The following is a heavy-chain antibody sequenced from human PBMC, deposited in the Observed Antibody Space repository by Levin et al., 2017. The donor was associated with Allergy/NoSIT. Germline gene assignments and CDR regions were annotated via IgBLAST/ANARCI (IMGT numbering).Heavy chain of an antibody. Sequence: GGSLRLSCAASGFTFSSYAMHWVRQAPGKGLEWVAFISFDGSEKSHAESVKGRFTISRDDSKNTLYLQMSSLRPEDTAAYYCVKEGPGRVFDYWGQGALVAVSS. CDR1: GFTFSSYA. D-gene: IGHD1-14*01. V-gene: IGHV3-30*18. CDR3: VKEGPGRVFDY. CDR2: ISFDGSEK. J-gene: IGHJ4*02.